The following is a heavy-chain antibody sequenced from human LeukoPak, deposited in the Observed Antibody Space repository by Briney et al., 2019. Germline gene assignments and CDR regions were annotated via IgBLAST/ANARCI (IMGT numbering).Heavy chain of an antibody. Sequence: SETLSLTCTVSAGSINSDTYYWVWIRQPPGKGLEWIGSIYYTGNTYYNASLNSRVTISVDTSKNQFSLKLSSVTAADTAAYYCARSRIAIVGPCYYWGQGPLVTVSS. D-gene: IGHD2/OR15-2a*01. CDR1: AGSINSDTYY. J-gene: IGHJ4*02. V-gene: IGHV4-39*01. CDR3: ARSRIAIVGPCYY. CDR2: IYYTGNT.